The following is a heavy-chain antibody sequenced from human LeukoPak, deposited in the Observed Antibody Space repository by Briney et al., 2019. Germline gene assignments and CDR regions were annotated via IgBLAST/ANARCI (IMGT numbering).Heavy chain of an antibody. V-gene: IGHV4-34*01. Sequence: SETLSLTCAVYGGSFSGYYWSWIRQPPGKGLEWIGEINHSGSTNYNPPLKSRVTISVDTSKDQFSLKLSSVTAADTAVYYCARASSGWYDAFDIWGQGTMVTVSS. J-gene: IGHJ3*02. CDR1: GGSFSGYY. CDR2: INHSGST. CDR3: ARASSGWYDAFDI. D-gene: IGHD6-19*01.